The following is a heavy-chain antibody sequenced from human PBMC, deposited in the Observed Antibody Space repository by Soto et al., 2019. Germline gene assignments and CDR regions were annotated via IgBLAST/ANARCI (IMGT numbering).Heavy chain of an antibody. Sequence: GASVKVSCKASGYTFTSYGISWVRQAPGQGLEWMGWISAYNGNTNYAQKLQGRVTMTTDTSTSTAYMELRSLRSDDTAVYYCARAYYYDSSGYYFDYWGQGTLVTSPQ. CDR1: GYTFTSYG. CDR2: ISAYNGNT. D-gene: IGHD3-22*01. V-gene: IGHV1-18*01. J-gene: IGHJ4*02. CDR3: ARAYYYDSSGYYFDY.